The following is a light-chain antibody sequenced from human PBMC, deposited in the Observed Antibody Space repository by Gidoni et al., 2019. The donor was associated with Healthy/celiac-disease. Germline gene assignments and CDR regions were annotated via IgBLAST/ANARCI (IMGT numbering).Light chain of an antibody. CDR2: AAS. CDR3: QQSYSTPYT. Sequence: DIQMRPTPSSLSASVGDRVTITCRSRQSISSYLNWYQQKPGKAPKLLIYAASRLQSGVPSRFSGSGSCTAFTLTIISLLPEDVATFYCQQSYSTPYTFGQGTKLEIK. V-gene: IGKV1-39*01. CDR1: QSISSY. J-gene: IGKJ2*01.